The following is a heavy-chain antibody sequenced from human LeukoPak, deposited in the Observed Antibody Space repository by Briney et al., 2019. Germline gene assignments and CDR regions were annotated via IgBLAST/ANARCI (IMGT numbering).Heavy chain of an antibody. V-gene: IGHV3-21*01. CDR3: ARDSYDFWSGQNWFDP. Sequence: GGSLRPSCAVFRFTFSSYSMNWVRQAPGKGLEWVSSISSSSSYIYYADSVKGRVTISRDNAKNSLYLQMNSLRAEDTAVYYCARDSYDFWSGQNWFDPWGQGTLVTVSS. D-gene: IGHD3-3*01. CDR2: ISSSSSYI. CDR1: RFTFSSYS. J-gene: IGHJ5*02.